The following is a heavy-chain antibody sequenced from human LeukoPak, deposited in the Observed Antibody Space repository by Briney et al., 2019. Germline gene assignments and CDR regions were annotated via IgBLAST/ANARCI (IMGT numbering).Heavy chain of an antibody. D-gene: IGHD4-17*01. CDR3: TTDYGRALDY. J-gene: IGHJ4*02. Sequence: GGSLRLSCAASGFTFSDYYMSWIRQAPGKGLEWVSYISSSSSTIYYADSVKGRFTISRDNAKNSLYLQMNSLETEDTAVYYCTTDYGRALDYWGQGTLVTVSS. CDR2: ISSSSSTI. V-gene: IGHV3-11*01. CDR1: GFTFSDYY.